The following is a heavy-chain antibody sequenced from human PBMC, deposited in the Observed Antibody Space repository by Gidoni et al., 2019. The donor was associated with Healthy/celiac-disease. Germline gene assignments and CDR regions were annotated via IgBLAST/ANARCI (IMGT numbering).Heavy chain of an antibody. CDR1: GYTFTSYS. CDR3: ARDLERGGGYYYYYGMDV. D-gene: IGHD3-16*01. V-gene: IGHV1-46*01. CDR2: INPSGGST. J-gene: IGHJ6*02. Sequence: QVQLVQSGAEVKTPGASVKVSCKASGYTFTSYSMHWVRKAPGQGLEWMGIINPSGGSTSYAQKFQGRVTMTRDTSTSTVYMELSSLRSEDTAVYYCARDLERGGGYYYYYGMDVWGQGTTVTVSS.